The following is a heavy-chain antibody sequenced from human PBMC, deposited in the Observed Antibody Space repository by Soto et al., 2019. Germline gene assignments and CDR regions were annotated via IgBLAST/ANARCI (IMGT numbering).Heavy chain of an antibody. CDR1: GYDFTRYF. J-gene: IGHJ4*02. D-gene: IGHD3-16*02. CDR2: VNPTGGSP. V-gene: IGHV1-46*03. Sequence: ASVKVSCKTSGYDFTRYFIHWVRQAPGQGLEWMVKVNPTGGSPTFGQKFQGRVTVTTDTSTSTVYMELSSLRSDDTAVYYCSRDLSPYWAQGTLVPVSS. CDR3: SRDLSPY.